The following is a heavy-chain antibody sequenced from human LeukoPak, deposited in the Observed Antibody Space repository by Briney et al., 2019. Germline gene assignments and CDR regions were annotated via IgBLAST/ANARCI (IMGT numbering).Heavy chain of an antibody. CDR2: IWFDGTNK. CDR1: GFTFSNYA. Sequence: GRSLRLSCAASGFTFSNYAMHWVRQAPGTGLELVAVIWFDGTNKYYGDSVRGRFPISRDNSKNRLYLQMNSLRAEDTAVYYCAKARGSGWHDPWYLDYWGQGTLVTVSS. D-gene: IGHD6-19*01. V-gene: IGHV3-33*06. CDR3: AKARGSGWHDPWYLDY. J-gene: IGHJ4*02.